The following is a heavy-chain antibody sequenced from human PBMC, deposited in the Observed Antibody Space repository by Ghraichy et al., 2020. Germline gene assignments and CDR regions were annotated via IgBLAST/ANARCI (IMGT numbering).Heavy chain of an antibody. CDR2: IYYSGST. Sequence: SETLSLTCTVSGGSFSSSSYYWGWIRQPPGKGLEWIGSIYYSGSTYYNPSLKSRVTISVDTSKNQFSLKLSSVTAADTAVYYCARPLGYCSSTSCFNWFDPWGQGTLVTVSS. J-gene: IGHJ5*02. D-gene: IGHD2-2*01. CDR1: GGSFSSSSYY. CDR3: ARPLGYCSSTSCFNWFDP. V-gene: IGHV4-39*01.